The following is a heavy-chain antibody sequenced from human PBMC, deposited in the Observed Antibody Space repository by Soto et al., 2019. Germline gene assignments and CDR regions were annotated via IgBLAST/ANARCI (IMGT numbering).Heavy chain of an antibody. CDR2: SRDKPQGYST. D-gene: IGHD3-22*01. CDR3: VRATYFSDSSGYTRCLDY. Sequence: GGSLRLSCAVSGFTLSGHYIDWVRHAPGKGLEWVGRSRDKPQGYSTAYAASVKGRFTTSRDESKNSAYLQMNSLKTEDTAVYYCVRATYFSDSSGYTRCLDYWGQGTLVTVSS. V-gene: IGHV3-72*01. CDR1: GFTLSGHY. J-gene: IGHJ4*02.